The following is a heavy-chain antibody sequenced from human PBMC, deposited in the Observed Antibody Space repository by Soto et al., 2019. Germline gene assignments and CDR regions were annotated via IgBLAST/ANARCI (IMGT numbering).Heavy chain of an antibody. J-gene: IGHJ4*02. D-gene: IGHD4-17*01. CDR1: GGSISSGGYY. CDR2: IYYSGST. Sequence: QVQLQESGPGLVKPSQTLSLTCTVSGGSISSGGYYWSWIRQHPGKGLEWIGYIYYSGSTYYNPSLKSRVTISVDTSKNQFSLKLSSVTAADTAVYYCARVVTDDYGDYEGLALFDYWGQGTLVTVSS. V-gene: IGHV4-31*03. CDR3: ARVVTDDYGDYEGLALFDY.